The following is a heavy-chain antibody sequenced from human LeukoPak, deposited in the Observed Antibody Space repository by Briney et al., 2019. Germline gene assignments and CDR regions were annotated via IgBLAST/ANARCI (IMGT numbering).Heavy chain of an antibody. V-gene: IGHV4-30-4*08. J-gene: IGHJ4*02. D-gene: IGHD3-22*01. CDR2: IYYSGSI. CDR1: GGSISSGGYY. Sequence: SETLSLTCTVSGGSISSGGYYWSWIRQHPGKGLEWIGYIYYSGSIYYNPSLKSRVTISVDTSKNQFSLKLSSVTAADTAVYYCARAPTTYYYDSSGYEILGGDFDYWGQGTLVTVSS. CDR3: ARAPTTYYYDSSGYEILGGDFDY.